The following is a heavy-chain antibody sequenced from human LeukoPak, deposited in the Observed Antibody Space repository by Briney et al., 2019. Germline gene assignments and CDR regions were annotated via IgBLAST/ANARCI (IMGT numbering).Heavy chain of an antibody. CDR2: IIPIFGTA. D-gene: IGHD6-19*01. J-gene: IGHJ4*02. CDR1: GGTFSSYA. V-gene: IGHV1-69*05. CDR3: VFGYSSGWYQDYFDY. Sequence: ASVKVFCKASGGTFSSYAISWVRQAPGQGLEWMGGIIPIFGTANYAQKFQGRVTITTDESTSTAYMELSSLRSEDTAVYYCVFGYSSGWYQDYFDYWGQGTLVTVSS.